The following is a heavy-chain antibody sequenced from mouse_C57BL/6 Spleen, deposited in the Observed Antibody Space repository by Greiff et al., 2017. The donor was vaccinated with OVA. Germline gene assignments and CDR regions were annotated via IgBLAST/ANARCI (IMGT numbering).Heavy chain of an antibody. Sequence: QVTLKVSGPGILQPSQTLSLTCSFSGFSLSTFGMGVGWIRQPSGKGLEWLAHIWWDDDKYYNPALKSRLTISKDTSKNQVFLKIANVDTADTATYYCARIRYYGSSYDWYFDVWGTGTTVTVSS. CDR1: GFSLSTFGMG. V-gene: IGHV8-8*01. CDR2: IWWDDDK. CDR3: ARIRYYGSSYDWYFDV. D-gene: IGHD1-1*01. J-gene: IGHJ1*03.